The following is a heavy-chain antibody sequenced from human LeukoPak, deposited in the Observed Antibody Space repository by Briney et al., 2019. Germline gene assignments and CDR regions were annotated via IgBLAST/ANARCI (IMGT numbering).Heavy chain of an antibody. D-gene: IGHD3-9*01. CDR3: ARLIRYFDWLLPLVDF. Sequence: PGGSLRLSCAASGFTFSDYYMSWIRQAPGKGLEWVSYISSSSSTIYYADSVKGRFTISRDNAKNSLYLQMNSLRAEDTAVYYCARLIRYFDWLLPLVDFWGQGTLVTVSS. CDR1: GFTFSDYY. J-gene: IGHJ4*02. CDR2: ISSSSSTI. V-gene: IGHV3-11*04.